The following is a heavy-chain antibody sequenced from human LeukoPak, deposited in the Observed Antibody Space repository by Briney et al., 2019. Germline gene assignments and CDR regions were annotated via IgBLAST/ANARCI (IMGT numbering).Heavy chain of an antibody. CDR1: GFTFSSYA. V-gene: IGHV3-23*01. D-gene: IGHD5-12*01. CDR2: IGATGVST. CDR3: AKDQGGYSAYGHLDY. Sequence: PGGSLRLSCAASGFTFSSYAMSWVRQAPGKGLEWVSGIGATGVSTFYGDSVKGRFTMSRDNSKNTLYLRMDSLRAEDTAVHYCAKDQGGYSAYGHLDYWGQGTLVTVSS. J-gene: IGHJ4*02.